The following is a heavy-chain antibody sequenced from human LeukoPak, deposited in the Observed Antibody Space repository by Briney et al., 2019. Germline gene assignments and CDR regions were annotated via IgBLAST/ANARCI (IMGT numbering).Heavy chain of an antibody. CDR3: GKEGGA. CDR2: IGGRGGST. J-gene: IGHJ5*02. Sequence: GGSLRLSCAASGFRFNDFTMTRVRHAPGKGPEWVSAIGGRGGSTYYADSLGGRFTISRDNCKDMVYLKMNSLKVEDTATYYCGKEGGAWGQGTKVTVSS. D-gene: IGHD3-16*01. CDR1: GFRFNDFT. V-gene: IGHV3-23*01.